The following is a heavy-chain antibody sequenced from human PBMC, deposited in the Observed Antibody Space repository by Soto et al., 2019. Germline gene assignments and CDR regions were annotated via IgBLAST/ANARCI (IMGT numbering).Heavy chain of an antibody. CDR1: GGTFSSYA. J-gene: IGHJ6*02. D-gene: IGHD6-6*01. CDR2: IIPIFGTA. V-gene: IGHV1-69*13. CDR3: ARDPLFEYSSSSGFGYYGMDV. Sequence: SVKVSCKASGGTFSSYAISWVRQAPGQGLEWMGGIIPIFGTANYAQKFQGRVTITADESTSTAYMELSSLRSEDTAVYYCARDPLFEYSSSSGFGYYGMDVWGQGTTVTVS.